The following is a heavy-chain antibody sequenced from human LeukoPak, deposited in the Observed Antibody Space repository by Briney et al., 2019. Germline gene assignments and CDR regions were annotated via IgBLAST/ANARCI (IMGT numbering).Heavy chain of an antibody. Sequence: GGSLRLSCAASGFTFSSYGMHWVRQAPGKGLEWVAFIRYDGSNKYYADSVKGRFTISRDNSKNTLYLQMNSLRAEDTAVYYCARASRETYYFDYWGQGTLVTVSS. D-gene: IGHD6-13*01. CDR2: IRYDGSNK. J-gene: IGHJ4*02. CDR1: GFTFSSYG. V-gene: IGHV3-30*02. CDR3: ARASRETYYFDY.